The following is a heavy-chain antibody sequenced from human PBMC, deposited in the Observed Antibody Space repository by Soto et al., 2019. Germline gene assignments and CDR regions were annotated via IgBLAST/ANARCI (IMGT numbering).Heavy chain of an antibody. D-gene: IGHD3-22*01. CDR3: ASSLNYYDSSGYYYEPFDY. CDR1: GYTFTGYY. V-gene: IGHV1-18*04. J-gene: IGHJ4*02. CDR2: ISAYNGNT. Sequence: ASVKVSCKTSGYTFTGYYMHWVRQAPGQGLEWMGWISAYNGNTNYAQKLQGRVTMTTDTSTSTAYMELRSLRSDDTAVYYCASSLNYYDSSGYYYEPFDYWGQGTLVTVSS.